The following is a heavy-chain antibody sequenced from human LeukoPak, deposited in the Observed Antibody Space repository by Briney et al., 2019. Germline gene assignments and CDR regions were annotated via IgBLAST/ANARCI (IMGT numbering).Heavy chain of an antibody. J-gene: IGHJ5*02. D-gene: IGHD2/OR15-2a*01. CDR1: GASIKSYR. CDR3: AALHYFGHGATRT. Sequence: SETLSLTCSVSGASIKSYRWSWIRQSAGKGLEWIGRIYSSGRVDHNPSLENRVSMSVDTSRNELLLELDSVTAADTGVYYCAALHYFGHGATRTWGQGTLVTVSS. V-gene: IGHV4-4*07. CDR2: IYSSGRV.